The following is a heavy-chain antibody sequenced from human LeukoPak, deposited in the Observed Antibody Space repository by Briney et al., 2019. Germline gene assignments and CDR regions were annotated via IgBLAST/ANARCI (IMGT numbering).Heavy chain of an antibody. CDR3: ARAYDSSGYGFFDI. V-gene: IGHV1-2*02. CDR1: GYTFTGYY. D-gene: IGHD3-22*01. Sequence: ASVKVSCKASGYTFTGYYMHWVRQAPGQGLEWMGWINPNSGGTNYAQKFQGRVTMTRDTSISTAYMDLSRLRSDDTAVYYCARAYDSSGYGFFDIWGQGTMVSVSS. J-gene: IGHJ3*02. CDR2: INPNSGGT.